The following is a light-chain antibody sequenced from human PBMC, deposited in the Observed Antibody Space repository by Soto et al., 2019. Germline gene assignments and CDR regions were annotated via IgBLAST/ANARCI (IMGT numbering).Light chain of an antibody. CDR1: SSDVGGYNY. V-gene: IGLV2-8*01. CDR2: EVS. CDR3: SSYAGSNNFNV. Sequence: QAVVTQPPSASGSPGQSVTISCTGTSSDVGGYNYVSWYQQRPGKAPKLMIYEVSKRPSGVPDRFSGSKSGNTASLTVSGLQAEDEADYYCSSYAGSNNFNVFGTGTKLTV. J-gene: IGLJ1*01.